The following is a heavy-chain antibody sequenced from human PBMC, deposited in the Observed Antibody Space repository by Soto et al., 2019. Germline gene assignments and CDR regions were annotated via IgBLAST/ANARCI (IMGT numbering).Heavy chain of an antibody. CDR2: ISGGGTTI. CDR3: ARVSADHSMEV. CDR1: GFTFISYE. Sequence: GWSLRLSCAASGFTFISYEMNLVRQAPGKGLEWVSYISGGGTTIYYADSVKGRFTISRDNAKNSLYLQMNSLGAEDTAVYYCARVSADHSMEVWGKGTTVTVSP. J-gene: IGHJ6*04. D-gene: IGHD2-2*01. V-gene: IGHV3-48*03.